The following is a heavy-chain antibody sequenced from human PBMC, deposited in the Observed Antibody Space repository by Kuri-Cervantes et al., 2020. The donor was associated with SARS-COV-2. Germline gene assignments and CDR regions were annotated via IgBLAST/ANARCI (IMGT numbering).Heavy chain of an antibody. CDR1: GFTVSTNY. D-gene: IGHD6-19*01. CDR3: ARDPSTGWSRYFYGMDV. J-gene: IGHJ6*02. Sequence: GESLKISCVVSGFTVSTNYMSWVRQAPGKGLEWVSVIYTGCSSHYSASVRGRFTISRDKSKNTLYLQMNSLRVEDTAVYYCARDPSTGWSRYFYGMDVWGQGTTVTVSS. CDR2: IYTGCSS. V-gene: IGHV3-53*01.